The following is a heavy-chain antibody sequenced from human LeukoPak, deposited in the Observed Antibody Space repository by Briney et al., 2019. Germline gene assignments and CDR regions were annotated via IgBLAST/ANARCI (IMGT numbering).Heavy chain of an antibody. CDR1: GYTFTGYY. J-gene: IGHJ4*02. Sequence: GASVKVSCKASGYTFTGYYMHWVRQAPGQGLEWMGWINPNSGGTNYAQKFQGRVTMTRDTSISTAYMELSRLRSDDTAVCYCARDLKLWFRELLGYWGQGTLVTVSS. V-gene: IGHV1-2*02. D-gene: IGHD3-10*01. CDR2: INPNSGGT. CDR3: ARDLKLWFRELLGY.